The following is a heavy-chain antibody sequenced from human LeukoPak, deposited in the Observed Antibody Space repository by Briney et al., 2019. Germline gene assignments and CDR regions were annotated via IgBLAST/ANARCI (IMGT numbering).Heavy chain of an antibody. D-gene: IGHD3-9*01. Sequence: PSETLSLTCTVSGGSISSYYWSWIRQPAGKGLEWIGRIYTSGSTNYNPSLKSRVTMSVDTSKNQFSLKLSSVTAADTAVYYCARDHDILTGFPNTNWFDPWGQGTLVTASS. V-gene: IGHV4-4*07. J-gene: IGHJ5*02. CDR3: ARDHDILTGFPNTNWFDP. CDR2: IYTSGST. CDR1: GGSISSYY.